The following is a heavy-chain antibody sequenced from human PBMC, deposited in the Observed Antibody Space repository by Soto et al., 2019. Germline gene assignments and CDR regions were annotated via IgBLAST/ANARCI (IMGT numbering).Heavy chain of an antibody. CDR1: GFTFSSYS. V-gene: IGHV3-21*01. CDR2: ISSSSSYI. D-gene: IGHD1-20*01. CDR3: ARMLLEYNWNLGGENYYMDV. J-gene: IGHJ6*03. Sequence: GGSLRLSCAASGFTFSSYSMNWVRQAPGKGLEWVSSISSSSSYIYYADSVKGRFTISRDNAKNSLYLQMNSLRAEDTAVYYCARMLLEYNWNLGGENYYMDVWGKGTTVTVSS.